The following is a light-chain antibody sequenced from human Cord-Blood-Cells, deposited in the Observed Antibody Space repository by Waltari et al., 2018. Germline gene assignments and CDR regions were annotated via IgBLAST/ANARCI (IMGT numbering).Light chain of an antibody. J-gene: IGKJ3*01. CDR3: QQYRSAPPT. CDR2: GAS. Sequence: EIVLTQSPGTLSLSPGERATLSCRARQSVSSSYLAWYQQKPGQAPRLLSYGASSTATSIPETFSGGRSGTDVTLTISRVEPEDIAVYYGQQYRSAPPTFGPGTKVDIK. V-gene: IGKV3-20*01. CDR1: QSVSSSY.